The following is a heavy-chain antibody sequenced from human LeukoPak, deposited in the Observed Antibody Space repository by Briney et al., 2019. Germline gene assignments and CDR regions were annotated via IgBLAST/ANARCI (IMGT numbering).Heavy chain of an antibody. CDR2: IWYDGSNK. Sequence: GGSLRLSCAASGFTFSSYGMHWVRQAPGKGLEWVAVIWYDGSNKYYADSVKGRFTISRDNSKNTLYLQMNSLRAEDTAVYYCAKDSGSSWPDYYLDYWGQGTLVTVSS. CDR3: AKDSGSSWPDYYLDY. V-gene: IGHV3-33*06. J-gene: IGHJ4*02. CDR1: GFTFSSYG. D-gene: IGHD6-13*01.